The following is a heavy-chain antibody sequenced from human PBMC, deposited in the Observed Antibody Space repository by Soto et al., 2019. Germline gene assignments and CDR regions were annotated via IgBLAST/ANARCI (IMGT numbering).Heavy chain of an antibody. CDR2: ISHSGTI. J-gene: IGHJ4*02. D-gene: IGHD6-19*01. V-gene: IGHV4-4*02. CDR1: GDSTGSNNW. Sequence: SEILSLTCTVSGDSTGSNNWWNWVRQAPGKGLEWIGEISHSGTINYNPSLKSRVTISMDKSLNQFTLQLTSVTAADTAVYYCARGGWYREYWGQGTMVTVSS. CDR3: ARGGWYREY.